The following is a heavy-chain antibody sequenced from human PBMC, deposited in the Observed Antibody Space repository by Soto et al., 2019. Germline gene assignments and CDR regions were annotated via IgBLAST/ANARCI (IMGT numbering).Heavy chain of an antibody. CDR1: GASISSGDYY. CDR2: SHYSGST. J-gene: IGHJ6*02. Sequence: ASETLSLTCTVSGASISSGDYYWSWIRQPPGKGLEWIGYSHYSGSTFYNPSLKSRLTISVDTSKNQFSLKLRSVTATDTAVYFCAREMRYCTNGICHSYGMDVWGQGTTVTVSS. CDR3: AREMRYCTNGICHSYGMDV. D-gene: IGHD2-8*01. V-gene: IGHV4-30-4*01.